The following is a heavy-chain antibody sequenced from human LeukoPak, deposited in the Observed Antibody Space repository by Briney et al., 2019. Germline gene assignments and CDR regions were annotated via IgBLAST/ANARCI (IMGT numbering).Heavy chain of an antibody. V-gene: IGHV3-7*01. J-gene: IGHJ6*02. Sequence: PGGSLRLSCAASRFSFSNYWMSWVRQAPGQGLELVANIKPDGSEKYYVDSVKGRFTISRDNVKNSLYLQMSSLRAEAAAVYYCVRRVPEITAGFYYYGMDVWGQGTTVTVSS. CDR1: RFSFSNYW. CDR3: VRRVPEITAGFYYYGMDV. D-gene: IGHD2-2*01. CDR2: IKPDGSEK.